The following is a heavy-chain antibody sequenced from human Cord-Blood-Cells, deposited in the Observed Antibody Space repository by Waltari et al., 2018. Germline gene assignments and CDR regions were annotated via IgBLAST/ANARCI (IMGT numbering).Heavy chain of an antibody. D-gene: IGHD3-3*01. J-gene: IGHJ4*02. Sequence: QVQLVQSGAEVKKPGASVKVSCKASGYTFTGYYMHWVRQAPGQGLEWRGWINPNSSGTNYAQKFQGRVTMTRDTSISTAYMELSRLRSDDTAVYYCARDRGTIFGVVINYWGQGTLVTVSS. CDR2: INPNSSGT. V-gene: IGHV1-2*02. CDR1: GYTFTGYY. CDR3: ARDRGTIFGVVINY.